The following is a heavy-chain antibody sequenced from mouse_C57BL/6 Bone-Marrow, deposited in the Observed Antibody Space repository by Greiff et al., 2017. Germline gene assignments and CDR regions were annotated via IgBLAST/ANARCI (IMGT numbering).Heavy chain of an antibody. Sequence: VQLQQSGTVLARPGASVKMSCKTSGYTFTSYWMHWVKQRPGQGLEWIGAIYPGNSDTSYNQKFKGKAKLTAVTSASNAYMELSSLTNEDSAVYYCTTYYYGSRGYFDVWGTGTTVTVSS. V-gene: IGHV1-5*01. CDR3: TTYYYGSRGYFDV. D-gene: IGHD1-1*01. CDR1: GYTFTSYW. CDR2: IYPGNSDT. J-gene: IGHJ1*03.